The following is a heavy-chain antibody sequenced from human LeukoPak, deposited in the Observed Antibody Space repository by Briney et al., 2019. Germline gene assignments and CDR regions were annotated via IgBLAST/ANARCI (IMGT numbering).Heavy chain of an antibody. CDR2: INPNSGGT. CDR3: ARDPSIGGYDFWSGYRVSWFAP. D-gene: IGHD3-3*01. Sequence: ASVKVSCKASGYTFTGYYMHWVRQAPGQGLEWMGWINPNSGGTNYAQKFQGRVTMTRDTSISTAYMELSRLRSDDTAVYYCARDPSIGGYDFWSGYRVSWFAPWGQGTLVTVSS. CDR1: GYTFTGYY. J-gene: IGHJ5*02. V-gene: IGHV1-2*02.